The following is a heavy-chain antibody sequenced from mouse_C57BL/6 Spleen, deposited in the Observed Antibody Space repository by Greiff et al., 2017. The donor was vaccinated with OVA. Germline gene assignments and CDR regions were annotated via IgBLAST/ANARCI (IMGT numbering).Heavy chain of an antibody. V-gene: IGHV7-3*01. CDR2: IRNKANGYTT. J-gene: IGHJ1*03. CDR1: GFTFTDYY. CDR3: ARWERYFDV. Sequence: EVHLVESGGGLVQPGGSLSLSCAASGFTFTDYYMSWVRQPPGKALEWLGFIRNKANGYTTEYSASVKGRFTISRDNSQSILYLQMNALRAEDSATYYCARWERYFDVWGTGTTVTVSS.